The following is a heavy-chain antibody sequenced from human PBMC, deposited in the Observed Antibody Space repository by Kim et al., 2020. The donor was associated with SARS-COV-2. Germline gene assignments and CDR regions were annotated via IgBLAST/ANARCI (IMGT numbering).Heavy chain of an antibody. Sequence: PSLKSRVAISVDTSKNHFSLHLTSVTAADTAKYFCARFQHGSGSYLDPFDIWGQGTLVTVSS. CDR3: ARFQHGSGSYLDPFDI. D-gene: IGHD3-10*01. J-gene: IGHJ3*02. V-gene: IGHV4-39*07.